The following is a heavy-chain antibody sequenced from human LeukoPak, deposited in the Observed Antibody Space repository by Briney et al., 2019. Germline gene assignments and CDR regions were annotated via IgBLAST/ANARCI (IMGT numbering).Heavy chain of an antibody. CDR2: IIPIFGTA. J-gene: IGHJ4*02. D-gene: IGHD3-9*01. CDR1: GGTFISYA. V-gene: IGHV1-69*13. Sequence: SVKVSCKASGGTFISYAISWVRQAPGQGLEWMGGIIPIFGTANYAQKFQGRVTITADESTSTAYMELSSLRSEDTAVYYCARAKVTYDILTGYFPFDYWGQGTLVTVSS. CDR3: ARAKVTYDILTGYFPFDY.